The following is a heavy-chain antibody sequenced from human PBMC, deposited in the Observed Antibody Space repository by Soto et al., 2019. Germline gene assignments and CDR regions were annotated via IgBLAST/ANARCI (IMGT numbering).Heavy chain of an antibody. Sequence: QLQLQESGPGLVKPSETLSLTCTVSGGSISSSSYYWGWIRQPPGKGLEWIGSIYYSGSTYYNPSLKSRVTISVDTSKNQFSLKLSSVTAADTAVYYCASPAAARQADYWGQGTLVTVSS. CDR2: IYYSGST. J-gene: IGHJ4*02. D-gene: IGHD6-6*01. CDR3: ASPAAARQADY. V-gene: IGHV4-39*01. CDR1: GGSISSSSYY.